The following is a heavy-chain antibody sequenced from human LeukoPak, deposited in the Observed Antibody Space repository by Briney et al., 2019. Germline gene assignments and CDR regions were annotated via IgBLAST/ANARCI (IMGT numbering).Heavy chain of an antibody. V-gene: IGHV3-21*01. J-gene: IGHJ3*02. D-gene: IGHD4-17*01. Sequence: PGGSLRLSCAASGFTFSSYSMNWVRQAPGKGLEWVSSISTSSSYIYYAGSVKGRFTISRDNAKNSLYLQMNSLRAEDTAVYYCAREGMTTVTFSAFDIWGQGTMVTVSS. CDR3: AREGMTTVTFSAFDI. CDR1: GFTFSSYS. CDR2: ISTSSSYI.